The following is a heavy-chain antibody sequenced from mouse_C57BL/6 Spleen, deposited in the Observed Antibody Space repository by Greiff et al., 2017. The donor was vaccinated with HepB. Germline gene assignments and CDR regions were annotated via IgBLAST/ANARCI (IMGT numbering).Heavy chain of an antibody. D-gene: IGHD1-1*02. J-gene: IGHJ3*01. Sequence: QVQLKQSGAELVRPGASVTLSCKASGYTFTDYEMHWVKQTPVHGLEWIGAIDPETGGTAYNQKFKGKAILTADKSSSTAYMELRSLTSEDSAVYYCTRGGYGGFAYWGQGTLVTVSA. V-gene: IGHV1-15*01. CDR2: IDPETGGT. CDR1: GYTFTDYE. CDR3: TRGGYGGFAY.